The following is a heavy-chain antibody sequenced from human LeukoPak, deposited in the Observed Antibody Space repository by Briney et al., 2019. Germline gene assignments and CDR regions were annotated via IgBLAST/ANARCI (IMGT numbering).Heavy chain of an antibody. Sequence: GGSLRLSCAAAGFTFSSYWMHWVRQAPGKGLVWVSRINSDGSSTSYADSVKGRFTISRDNAKNSLYLQMDTLRVEDTALYYCAKDTSRSGYYYGMDAWGQGTTVIVS. CDR3: AKDTSRSGYYYGMDA. V-gene: IGHV3-74*01. J-gene: IGHJ6*02. CDR2: INSDGSST. CDR1: GFTFSSYW. D-gene: IGHD3-10*01.